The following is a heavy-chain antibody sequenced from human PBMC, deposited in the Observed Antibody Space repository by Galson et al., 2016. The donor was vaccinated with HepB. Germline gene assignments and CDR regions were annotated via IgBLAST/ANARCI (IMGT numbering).Heavy chain of an antibody. CDR1: GFTFSTYG. CDR3: AVNLFDS. D-gene: IGHD1-14*01. Sequence: SLRLSCAASGFTFSTYGMHWVRQAPGKGLDWVAVVGSDGTTKYYADSVKDRFTISRDNSKNTLYLQMNSLRAEDTAVYYCAVNLFDSWGPGTLVTVSS. J-gene: IGHJ4*02. CDR2: VGSDGTTK. V-gene: IGHV3-33*01.